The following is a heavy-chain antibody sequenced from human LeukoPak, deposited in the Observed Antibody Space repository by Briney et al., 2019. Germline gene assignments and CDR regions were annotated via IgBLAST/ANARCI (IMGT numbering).Heavy chain of an antibody. Sequence: GGSLRLSCAASGFRLSSDYMSWVRQAPGKGLEWVSFVYNGDTYYADSAKGRFTISSDNSKNTLYLQMDSLRAEDTAVYYCSTAPAWDLLYYNWGQGTLVTVSS. CDR3: STAPAWDLLYYN. CDR2: VYNGDT. V-gene: IGHV3-53*01. CDR1: GFRLSSDY. J-gene: IGHJ4*02. D-gene: IGHD1-26*01.